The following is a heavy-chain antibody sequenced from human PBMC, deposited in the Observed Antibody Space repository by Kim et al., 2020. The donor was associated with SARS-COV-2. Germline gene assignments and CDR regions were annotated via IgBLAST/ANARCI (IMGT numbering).Heavy chain of an antibody. CDR1: GYTFTSYA. V-gene: IGHV1-3*01. J-gene: IGHJ4*02. CDR3: ATYSGWSPPFDY. CDR2: INAGNGNT. D-gene: IGHD6-19*01. Sequence: ASVKVSCKASGYTFTSYAMHWVRQAPGQRLEWMGWINAGNGNTKYSQKFQGRVTITRDTSASTAYMELSSLRSEDTAVYYCATYSGWSPPFDYWGQGTLVTVSS.